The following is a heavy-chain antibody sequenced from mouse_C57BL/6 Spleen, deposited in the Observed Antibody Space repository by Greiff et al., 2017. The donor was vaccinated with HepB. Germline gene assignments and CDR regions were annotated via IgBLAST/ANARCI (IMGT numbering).Heavy chain of an antibody. Sequence: VQLQQSGPELVKPGASVKISCKASGYSFTGYYMNWVKQSPEKSLEWIGEINPSTGGTTYNQKFKAKATLTVDKSSSTAYMQLTSLTSEDSAVYDVGRSDDYGSSAIAMDYWGQGTSVTVSS. V-gene: IGHV1-42*01. CDR1: GYSFTGYY. CDR2: INPSTGGT. D-gene: IGHD1-1*01. J-gene: IGHJ4*01. CDR3: GRSDDYGSSAIAMDY.